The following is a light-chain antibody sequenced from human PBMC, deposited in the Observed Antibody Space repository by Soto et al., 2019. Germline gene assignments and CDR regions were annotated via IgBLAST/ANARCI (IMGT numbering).Light chain of an antibody. V-gene: IGKV3D-15*01. CDR2: GAS. J-gene: IGKJ1*01. Sequence: EIVMTQSPVTLSVSPGERVTLSCRASQSVSSNLAWYQQKPGQAPSLLIYGASSRATGIPDRFSGSGSGTEFTLTISSLQSEDFALYYCHQRQSWPRTFGQGTK. CDR1: QSVSSN. CDR3: HQRQSWPRT.